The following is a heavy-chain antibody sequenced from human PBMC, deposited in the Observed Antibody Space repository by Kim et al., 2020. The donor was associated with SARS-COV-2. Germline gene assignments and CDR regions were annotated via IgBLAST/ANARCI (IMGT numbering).Heavy chain of an antibody. V-gene: IGHV3-30*18. D-gene: IGHD3-10*01. CDR2: ISYDGSNK. CDR3: AKDLELWFGVLSRREDYYYYGMDV. CDR1: GFTFSSYG. J-gene: IGHJ6*02. Sequence: GGSLRLSCAASGFTFSSYGMHWVRQAPGKGLEWVAVISYDGSNKYYADSVKGRFTISRDNSKNTLYLQMNSLRAEDTAVYYCAKDLELWFGVLSRREDYYYYGMDVWGQGTTVTVSS.